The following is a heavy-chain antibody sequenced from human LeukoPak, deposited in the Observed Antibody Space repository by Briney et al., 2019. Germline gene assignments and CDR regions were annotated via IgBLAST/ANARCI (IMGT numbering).Heavy chain of an antibody. Sequence: TGGSLRLSCAASGFTVDSNYLSWVRQAPGKGLEWVSTIYTGGNTYYAASVKGRFTIFRDFSKNTVFLHMNSLRAEDTAMYYCARGDDSGYYDYFDYWGQGALVTVSS. D-gene: IGHD3-22*01. J-gene: IGHJ4*02. CDR2: IYTGGNT. CDR1: GFTVDSNY. CDR3: ARGDDSGYYDYFDY. V-gene: IGHV3-53*01.